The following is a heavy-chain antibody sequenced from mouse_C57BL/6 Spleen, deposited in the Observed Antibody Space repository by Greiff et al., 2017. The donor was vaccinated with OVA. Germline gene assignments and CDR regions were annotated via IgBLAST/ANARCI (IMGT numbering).Heavy chain of an antibody. V-gene: IGHV14-1*01. Sequence: EVKLVESGAELVRPGASVKLSCTASGFNIKDYYMHWVKQRPEQGLEWIGRIDPEDGDTEYAPKFQGKATMTADTSSNTAYLQLSSLTSEDTAVYYCTTAVTTVVATGGYFDVWGTGTTVTVSS. CDR1: GFNIKDYY. J-gene: IGHJ1*03. CDR3: TTAVTTVVATGGYFDV. D-gene: IGHD1-1*01. CDR2: IDPEDGDT.